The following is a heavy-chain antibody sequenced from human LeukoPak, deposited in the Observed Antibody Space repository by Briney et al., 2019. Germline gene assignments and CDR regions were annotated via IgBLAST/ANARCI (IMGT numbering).Heavy chain of an antibody. J-gene: IGHJ4*02. CDR2: ISGSGGST. CDR3: AKDHSWGTKTDIVVVPAAILEDY. D-gene: IGHD2-2*02. V-gene: IGHV3-23*01. Sequence: GGSLRLSCAASGFTFSSYAMSWVRQAPGKGLEWVSAISGSGGSTYYADSVKGRFTISRDNSKNTLYLQVNSLRAKDTAVYYCAKDHSWGTKTDIVVVPAAILEDYWGQGTLVTVSS. CDR1: GFTFSSYA.